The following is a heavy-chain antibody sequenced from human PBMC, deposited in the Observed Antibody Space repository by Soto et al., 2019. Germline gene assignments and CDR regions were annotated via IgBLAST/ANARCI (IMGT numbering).Heavy chain of an antibody. CDR3: AKGPVLSSGYYFYFDY. CDR1: GFTFSSYG. CDR2: ISYDGSNK. D-gene: IGHD3-22*01. J-gene: IGHJ4*02. Sequence: GGSLRLSCAASGFTFSSYGMHWVRQAPGKGLEWVAVISYDGSNKYYADSVKGRFTISRDNSKNTLYLQMNSLRAEDTAVYYCAKGPVLSSGYYFYFDYWGQGTLVTVSS. V-gene: IGHV3-30*18.